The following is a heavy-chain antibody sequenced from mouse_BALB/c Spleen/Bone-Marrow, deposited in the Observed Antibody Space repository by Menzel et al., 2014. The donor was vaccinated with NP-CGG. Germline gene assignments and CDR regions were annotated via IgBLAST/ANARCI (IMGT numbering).Heavy chain of an antibody. V-gene: IGHV2-4-1*01. CDR2: IWSGGST. D-gene: IGHD2-4*01. CDR1: GFSLTSYG. J-gene: IGHJ4*01. Sequence: QVQLQQSGPGLVQPSQSLSITRTVSGFSLTSYGVHWVRQSPGKGLEWLRVIWSGGSTDYNAAFIFRLSISKDNSKSQVFFKMNSLQADDTAIYYCARNEGLREDYAMDYWGQGTSVTVSS. CDR3: ARNEGLREDYAMDY.